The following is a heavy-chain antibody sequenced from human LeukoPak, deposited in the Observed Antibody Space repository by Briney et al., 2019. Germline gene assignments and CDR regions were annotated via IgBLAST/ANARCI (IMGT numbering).Heavy chain of an antibody. D-gene: IGHD3-22*01. CDR2: ISGSGGST. Sequence: GGSLRLSRAASGFTFSSYAMSWVRQAPGKGLEWVSAISGSGGSTYYADSVKGRFTISRDNSKNTLYLQMNSLRAEDTAVYYCAKTRITMIVVGYFDYWGQGTLVTVSS. CDR1: GFTFSSYA. CDR3: AKTRITMIVVGYFDY. J-gene: IGHJ4*02. V-gene: IGHV3-23*01.